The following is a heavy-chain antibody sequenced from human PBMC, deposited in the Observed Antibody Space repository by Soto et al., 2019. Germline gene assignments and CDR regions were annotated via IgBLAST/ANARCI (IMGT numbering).Heavy chain of an antibody. CDR1: GYTFTNYA. Sequence: ASVKVSCKASGYTFTNYAIHWVRQAPGQRLEWMGWINAGNGKTKYSQNFQGRVTITRDTSASTAYMELSSLRSEDTAVYYCARGGPPIDYWGQGTLVTVSS. V-gene: IGHV1-3*01. J-gene: IGHJ4*02. CDR2: INAGNGKT. D-gene: IGHD3-10*01. CDR3: ARGGPPIDY.